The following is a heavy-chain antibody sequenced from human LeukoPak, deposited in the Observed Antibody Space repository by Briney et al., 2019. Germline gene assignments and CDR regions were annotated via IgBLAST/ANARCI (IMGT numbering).Heavy chain of an antibody. D-gene: IGHD6-13*01. CDR2: IYSSGST. CDR3: ARGPSIAAAGTHFDY. J-gene: IGHJ4*02. Sequence: SETLSLTCTVSGGSISSYYWSWIRQPPGKGLEWIGHIYSSGSTKYNPSLKSRVTMSLDTSKNQFSLKLTSVTAADTAIYYCARGPSIAAAGTHFDYWGQGTLVTVSS. V-gene: IGHV4-59*12. CDR1: GGSISSYY.